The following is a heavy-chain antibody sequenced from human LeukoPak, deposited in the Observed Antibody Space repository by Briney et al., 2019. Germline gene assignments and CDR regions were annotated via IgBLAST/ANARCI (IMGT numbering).Heavy chain of an antibody. Sequence: GGSLRLSCAASGFTVSSNYMSWVRQAPGKGLEWVSVIYSGGSTYYADSVKGRFTISRDNSKNTLYLQMNSLRAEDTAVYYCARDNDSSGWSYFDYWGQGPLVTVSS. CDR2: IYSGGST. D-gene: IGHD6-19*01. J-gene: IGHJ4*02. V-gene: IGHV3-53*01. CDR3: ARDNDSSGWSYFDY. CDR1: GFTVSSNY.